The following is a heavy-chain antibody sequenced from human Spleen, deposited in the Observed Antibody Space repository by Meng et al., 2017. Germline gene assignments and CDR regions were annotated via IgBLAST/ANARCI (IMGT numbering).Heavy chain of an antibody. CDR2: TSRDGSDT. CDR3: AAAWELLPPGY. Sequence: EVQMVESGGVLGQPGGSLRLSCLASGFTISTYWLHWVRQAPGKGLVWVSRTSRDGSDTVYADSVKGRFTMSRDNAKNTLYLQMNSLRAEDTAVYYCAAAWELLPPGYWGQGTLVTVSS. J-gene: IGHJ4*02. D-gene: IGHD1-26*01. CDR1: GFTISTYW. V-gene: IGHV3-74*01.